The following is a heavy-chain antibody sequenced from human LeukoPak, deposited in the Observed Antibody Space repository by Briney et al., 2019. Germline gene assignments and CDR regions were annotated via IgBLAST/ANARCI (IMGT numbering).Heavy chain of an antibody. D-gene: IGHD4-11*01. CDR1: GFTFSSYA. Sequence: GGSLRLSCAASGFTFSSYAIHWVRQAPGKGLEWVAVISYDGSNKYYADSVKGRFTISRDNSKNTLYLQMNSLRAEDTAVYYCAKDHRYSNYGGGYAFDIWGQGTMVTVSS. V-gene: IGHV3-30*04. CDR2: ISYDGSNK. J-gene: IGHJ3*02. CDR3: AKDHRYSNYGGGYAFDI.